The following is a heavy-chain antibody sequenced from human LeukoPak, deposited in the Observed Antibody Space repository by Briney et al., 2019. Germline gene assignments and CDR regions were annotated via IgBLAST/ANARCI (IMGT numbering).Heavy chain of an antibody. J-gene: IGHJ5*02. Sequence: PSETLSLTCTVSGGSISSSSYYWGWIRQPPGKGLEWIGSIYYSGRTYYNPSLKSRVTISVDTSKNQYSLKLSSVTAADTAVYYCARHALRLAAADAFDPWGQGTLVTVSS. V-gene: IGHV4-39*01. D-gene: IGHD6-13*01. CDR1: GGSISSSSYY. CDR2: IYYSGRT. CDR3: ARHALRLAAADAFDP.